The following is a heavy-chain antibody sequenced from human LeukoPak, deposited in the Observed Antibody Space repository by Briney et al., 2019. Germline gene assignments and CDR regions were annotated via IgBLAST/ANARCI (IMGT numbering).Heavy chain of an antibody. Sequence: GGSLRLSCAASGFTLSDYYMSWVRQAPGKGLEWVAVISYDGSNKYYADSVKGRFTISRDNSKNTLYLQMNSLRAEDTAVYYCAKTAYCGGDCYPYYFDYWGQGTLVTVSS. CDR3: AKTAYCGGDCYPYYFDY. CDR2: ISYDGSNK. D-gene: IGHD2-21*02. J-gene: IGHJ4*02. CDR1: GFTLSDYY. V-gene: IGHV3-30*18.